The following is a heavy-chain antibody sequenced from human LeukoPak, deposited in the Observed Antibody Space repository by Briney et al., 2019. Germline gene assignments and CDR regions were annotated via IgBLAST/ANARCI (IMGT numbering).Heavy chain of an antibody. CDR2: INPNSGGT. CDR3: ARGPSYSSSWYVGYYYYYMDV. Sequence: ASVKVSCKASGCTFTGYYMHWVRQAPGQGLEWMGWINPNSGGTNYAQKFQGRVTMTRDTSISTAYMELSSLRSEDTAVYYCARGPSYSSSWYVGYYYYYMDVWGKGTTVTISS. D-gene: IGHD6-13*01. CDR1: GCTFTGYY. J-gene: IGHJ6*03. V-gene: IGHV1-2*02.